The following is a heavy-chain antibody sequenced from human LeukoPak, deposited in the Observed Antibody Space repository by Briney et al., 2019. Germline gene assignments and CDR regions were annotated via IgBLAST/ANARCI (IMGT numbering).Heavy chain of an antibody. Sequence: SETLSLTCLVSGGSISSYYWSWIRQPPGKGLEWIGYIYYSGSTNYNPSLKSRVTISVDTSKNQFSLKLSSVTAADTAVYYCARRRDSSGYHPLIDYWGQGTLVTVSS. CDR2: IYYSGST. D-gene: IGHD3-22*01. CDR1: GGSISSYY. J-gene: IGHJ4*02. V-gene: IGHV4-59*01. CDR3: ARRRDSSGYHPLIDY.